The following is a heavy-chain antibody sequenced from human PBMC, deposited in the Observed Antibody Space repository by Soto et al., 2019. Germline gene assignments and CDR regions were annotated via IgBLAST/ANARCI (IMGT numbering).Heavy chain of an antibody. D-gene: IGHD3-22*01. J-gene: IGHJ6*02. CDR2: FDPEDGET. V-gene: IGHV1-24*01. CDR1: GYTLTELS. CDR3: ATGITMIVAGGYYYYGMDV. Sequence: ASVKVSCKVSGYTLTELSMHWVRQAPGKGLEWMGGFDPEDGETIYAQKFQGRVTMTEDTSTDTAYMELSSLRSEDTAVYYCATGITMIVAGGYYYYGMDVWGQGTTVTVSS.